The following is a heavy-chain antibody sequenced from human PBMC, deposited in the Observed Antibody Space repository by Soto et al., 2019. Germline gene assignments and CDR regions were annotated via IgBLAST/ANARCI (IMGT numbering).Heavy chain of an antibody. CDR3: ARLYDPYYFDY. CDR2: IWYDGSNK. CDR1: GFTFSSYG. D-gene: IGHD3-3*01. J-gene: IGHJ4*02. V-gene: IGHV3-33*01. Sequence: QVQLVESGGGVVQPGRSLRLSCAASGFTFSSYGMHWVRQAPGKGLEWVAAIWYDGSNKYYADSVKGRFTISRDNSKNTLYLQMNSLRAEDTAVYYCARLYDPYYFDYWGQGTLVTVSS.